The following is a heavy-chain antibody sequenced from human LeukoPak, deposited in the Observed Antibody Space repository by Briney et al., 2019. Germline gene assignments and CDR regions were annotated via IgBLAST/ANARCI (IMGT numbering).Heavy chain of an antibody. CDR3: ARRLGRKFGERFYYYHYMDV. V-gene: IGHV4-34*01. D-gene: IGHD3-10*01. CDR1: GGSFSGYY. Sequence: PSETLSLTCAVYGGSFSGYYWSWIRQPPGKGLEWIGEMNHSGSTNYNPSLKSRVTISVDTSKNQFSLKLSSVTAADTAVYYCARRLGRKFGERFYYYHYMDVWGKGATVTISS. CDR2: MNHSGST. J-gene: IGHJ6*03.